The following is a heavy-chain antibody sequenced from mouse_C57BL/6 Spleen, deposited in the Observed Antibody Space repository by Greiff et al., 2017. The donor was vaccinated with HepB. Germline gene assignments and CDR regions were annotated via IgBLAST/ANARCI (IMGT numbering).Heavy chain of an antibody. CDR1: GYTFTSYW. Sequence: QVQLKQPGAELVKPGASVKLSCKASGYTFTSYWMHWVKQRPGRGLEWIGRIDPNSGGTKYNEKFKSKATLTVDKPSSTAYMQLSSLTSEDSAVYYCARDSPSGYYYAMDYWGQGTSVTVSS. CDR3: ARDSPSGYYYAMDY. CDR2: IDPNSGGT. J-gene: IGHJ4*01. V-gene: IGHV1-72*01.